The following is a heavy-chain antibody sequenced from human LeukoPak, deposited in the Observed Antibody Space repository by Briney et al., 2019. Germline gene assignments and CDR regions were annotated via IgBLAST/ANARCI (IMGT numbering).Heavy chain of an antibody. J-gene: IGHJ5*02. CDR2: IKQDGSEK. CDR3: ARDEDYYGSGSYPDH. D-gene: IGHD3-10*01. V-gene: IGHV3-7*01. Sequence: PGGSLRLSCAASGFTFSGYWMSWVRQAPGKGLEWVANIKQDGSEKYYVDSVKGRFTISRDNAKNSLYLQMNSLRAEDTAVYYCARDEDYYGSGSYPDHWGQGTLVTVSS. CDR1: GFTFSGYW.